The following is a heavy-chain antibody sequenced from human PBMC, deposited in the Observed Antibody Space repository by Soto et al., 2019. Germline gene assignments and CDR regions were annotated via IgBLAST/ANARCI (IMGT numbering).Heavy chain of an antibody. CDR2: ISYDGSNK. Sequence: QVQLVESGGGVVQPERSLRLSCAASGFTFSSYGMHWVRQAPGKGLEWVAVISYDGSNKYYADSVKGRFTISRDNSKNTLYLQMNSLRAEDTAVYYCAKDGSSGYYSEYFQHWGQGTLVTVSS. J-gene: IGHJ1*01. D-gene: IGHD3-22*01. CDR3: AKDGSSGYYSEYFQH. V-gene: IGHV3-30*18. CDR1: GFTFSSYG.